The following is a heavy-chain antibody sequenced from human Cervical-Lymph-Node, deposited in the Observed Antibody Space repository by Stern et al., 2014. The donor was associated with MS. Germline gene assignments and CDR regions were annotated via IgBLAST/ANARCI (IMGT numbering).Heavy chain of an antibody. J-gene: IGHJ4*02. D-gene: IGHD1-14*01. Sequence: EVQLVQSGAELIKPGESLKISCKGSGFKFSIYWIAWVRQMPGKGLEWMGVIYPGDSETRYRPSFQGQVPMSADKSTSTASLQWSSLNASDTAMYFCARQTTAWASDVWGQGTLVTVSS. CDR1: GFKFSIYW. CDR2: IYPGDSET. V-gene: IGHV5-51*01. CDR3: ARQTTAWASDV.